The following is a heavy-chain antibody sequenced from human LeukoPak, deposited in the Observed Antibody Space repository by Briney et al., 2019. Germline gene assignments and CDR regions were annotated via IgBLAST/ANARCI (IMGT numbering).Heavy chain of an antibody. CDR1: GVTFSSYS. D-gene: IGHD3-10*01. CDR2: VYYSGTT. J-gene: IGHJ5*02. CDR3: ARNKYYYGLGNYGVPNWFDP. Sequence: PGGSLRRSCAASGVTFSSYSRNWVRQAPGKGLEWIGYVYYSGTTNYNPSLKSRVSMSVDTSKNQFSLKLSSVTATGTAVYYCARNKYYYGLGNYGVPNWFDPWGQGTLVTVSS. V-gene: IGHV4-59*08.